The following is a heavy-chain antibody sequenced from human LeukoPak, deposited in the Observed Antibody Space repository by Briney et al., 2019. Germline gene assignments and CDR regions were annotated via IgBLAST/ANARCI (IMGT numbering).Heavy chain of an antibody. J-gene: IGHJ5*02. CDR3: AKDCGSSWYSNSWFDP. CDR1: GFTFSSYG. D-gene: IGHD6-13*01. CDR2: ISGSGGST. Sequence: GGSLRLSCAASGFTFSSYGMSWVRQAPGKGLEWVSAISGSGGSTYYADSVKGRFTISRDNSKNTLYLQMNSLRAEDTAVYYCAKDCGSSWYSNSWFDPWGQGTLVTVSS. V-gene: IGHV3-23*01.